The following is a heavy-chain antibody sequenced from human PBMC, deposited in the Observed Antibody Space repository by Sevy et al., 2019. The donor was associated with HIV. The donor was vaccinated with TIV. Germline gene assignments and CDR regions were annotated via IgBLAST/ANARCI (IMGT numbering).Heavy chain of an antibody. V-gene: IGHV1-8*01. CDR2: MNPNSGNT. CDR3: ARSNRRLYSSSSRIITGTDVDAFDI. J-gene: IGHJ3*02. D-gene: IGHD1-20*01. Sequence: ASVKVSCKASGYTFTNYDINWVRQATGQGLEWMGWMNPNSGNTGYAQKFQGRVTMTRNTSISTAYMELSSLAAEDTAVYYCARSNRRLYSSSSRIITGTDVDAFDIWGQGTMVTVSS. CDR1: GYTFTNYD.